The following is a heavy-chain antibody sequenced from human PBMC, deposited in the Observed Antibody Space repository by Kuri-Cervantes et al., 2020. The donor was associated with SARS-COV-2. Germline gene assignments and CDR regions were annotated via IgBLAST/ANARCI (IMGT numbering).Heavy chain of an antibody. CDR1: GGSISIHY. D-gene: IGHD4/OR15-4a*01. CDR2: IYYSGST. J-gene: IGHJ5*01. Sequence: SEAVSVSSTVSGGSISIHYWGWIRQPPGKGLEWIGSIYYSGSTYYNPSLKSRVTISVDTSKNQFSLKLSSVTAADTAVYYCARDPNANHNNWFDPWGQGTLVTVSS. CDR3: ARDPNANHNNWFDP. V-gene: IGHV4-39*07.